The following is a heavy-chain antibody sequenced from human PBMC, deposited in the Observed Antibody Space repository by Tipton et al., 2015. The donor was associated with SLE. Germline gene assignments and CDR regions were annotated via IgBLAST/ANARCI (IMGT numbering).Heavy chain of an antibody. V-gene: IGHV4-59*08. Sequence: TLSLTCTVSGGSISSSYWSWIRQSPGKGLEWIGYMYHTGRTIYNPSLNSRVTISAETSKTQFSLKLTTVTAADTAVYFCARQRTGYSPSGVSGMFNFGTDVWCRGTTVTVSS. CDR2: MYHTGRT. CDR3: ARQRTGYSPSGVSGMFNFGTDV. CDR1: GGSISSSY. D-gene: IGHD2-15*01. J-gene: IGHJ6*02.